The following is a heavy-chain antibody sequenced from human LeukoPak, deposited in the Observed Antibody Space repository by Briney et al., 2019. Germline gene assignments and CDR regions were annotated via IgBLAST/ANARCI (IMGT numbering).Heavy chain of an antibody. CDR3: AKDSVKVTTVRRVPHYMDV. Sequence: GGSLRLSCAASGFTFSSYAMSWVRQAPGKGLEWVSAISGSGGSTYYADSVKGRFTISRDNSKNTLYLQMNSLRAEDTAAYYCAKDSVKVTTVRRVPHYMDVWGKGTTVTISS. D-gene: IGHD4-17*01. V-gene: IGHV3-23*01. CDR1: GFTFSSYA. J-gene: IGHJ6*03. CDR2: ISGSGGST.